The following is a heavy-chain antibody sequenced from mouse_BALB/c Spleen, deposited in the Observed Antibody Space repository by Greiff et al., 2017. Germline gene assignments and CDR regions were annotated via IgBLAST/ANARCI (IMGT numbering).Heavy chain of an antibody. CDR1: GYTFTDYY. V-gene: IGHV1-77*01. CDR3: ARKWFAY. J-gene: IGHJ3*01. CDR2: IYPGSGNT. Sequence: VQRVESGAELARPGASVKLSCKASGYTFTDYYINWVKQRTGQGLEWIGEIYPGSGNTYYNEKFKGKATLTADKSSSTAYMQLSSLTSEDSAVYFCARKWFAYWGQGTLVTVSA.